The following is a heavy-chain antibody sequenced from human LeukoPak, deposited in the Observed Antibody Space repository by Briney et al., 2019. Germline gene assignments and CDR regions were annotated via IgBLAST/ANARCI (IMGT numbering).Heavy chain of an antibody. V-gene: IGHV3-7*01. J-gene: IGHJ3*02. CDR3: ARRTNWGFMGDAFDI. Sequence: PGGSLRLSCAASGFTFSSYWMSWVRQAPGKGLEWVANIKQDGSEKYYVDSVKGRFTISRDNAKNSLYLQMNSLRVEDTAVYYCARRTNWGFMGDAFDIRGQGTMVTVSS. CDR1: GFTFSSYW. CDR2: IKQDGSEK. D-gene: IGHD7-27*01.